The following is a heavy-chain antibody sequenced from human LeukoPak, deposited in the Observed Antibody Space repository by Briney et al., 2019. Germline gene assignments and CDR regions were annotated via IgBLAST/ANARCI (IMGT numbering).Heavy chain of an antibody. CDR2: ISDIGSI. CDR1: GGSISSYY. D-gene: IGHD3-16*01. CDR3: WGNHPRNTVDF. Sequence: PSETLCLTCTVSGGSISSYYWNWIRQPPGKGLEWIAYISDIGSINYYPSPMSRGTTSLNTSTNHFSLKLMTMTDADTTADYYWGNHPRNTVDFWGQGTLVTVSS. J-gene: IGHJ4*02. V-gene: IGHV4-59*08.